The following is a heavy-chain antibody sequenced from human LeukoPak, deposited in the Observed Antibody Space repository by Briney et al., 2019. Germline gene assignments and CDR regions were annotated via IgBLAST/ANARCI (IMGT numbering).Heavy chain of an antibody. CDR3: ARDKGSRGYSYGNNAFDI. D-gene: IGHD5-18*01. Sequence: SQTLSLTCVISGDSVSNNNAGWNWIRQSPSRGLEWLGRTYYRSRWYHSYGSSVGSRIAINADTSKNQFSLQLNSVTPGDTAVYYCARDKGSRGYSYGNNAFDIWGQGTMVTVSS. V-gene: IGHV6-1*01. CDR2: TYYRSRWYH. J-gene: IGHJ3*02. CDR1: GDSVSNNNAG.